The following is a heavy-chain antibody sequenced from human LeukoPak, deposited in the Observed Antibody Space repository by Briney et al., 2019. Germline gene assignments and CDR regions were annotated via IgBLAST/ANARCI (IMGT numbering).Heavy chain of an antibody. V-gene: IGHV4-59*08. CDR2: IYYSGST. D-gene: IGHD3-10*01. J-gene: IGHJ4*02. Sequence: SETLSLTCTVSGGSISSYYWSWIRQPPGKGLEWIGYIYYSGSTNYNPSLKSRVTISVDTSKNQFSLKLSSVTAADTAVYYCARQDQWFGEFGYWGQGTLVTVSS. CDR1: GGSISSYY. CDR3: ARQDQWFGEFGY.